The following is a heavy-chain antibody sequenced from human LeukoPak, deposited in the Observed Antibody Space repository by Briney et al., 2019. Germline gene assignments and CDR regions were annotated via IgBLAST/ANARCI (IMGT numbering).Heavy chain of an antibody. D-gene: IGHD1-26*01. J-gene: IGHJ4*02. CDR3: ASSRVGATTIYFDY. CDR1: GYTFTGYY. Sequence: GASVKVSCKASGYTFTGYYMHWVRQAPGQGLEWMGWINPNSGGTNYAQKFQGRVTMTRDTSISTAYMELSRLRSDDTAVYYCASSRVGATTIYFDYWGQGTLVTVSS. V-gene: IGHV1-2*02. CDR2: INPNSGGT.